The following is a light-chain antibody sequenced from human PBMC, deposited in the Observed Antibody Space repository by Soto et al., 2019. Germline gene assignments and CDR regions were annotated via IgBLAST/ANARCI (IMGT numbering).Light chain of an antibody. CDR3: QQRANWRT. CDR1: QSVSSY. Sequence: EIVLTQSPATLSLSPGERATLSCRASQSVSSYLAWYQHKPGQPPRLLIYGASNRATGIPARFSGSWSGTDFALTISSLEPEDFAVYYCQQRANWRTFGQGTKLEIK. V-gene: IGKV3-11*01. J-gene: IGKJ2*01. CDR2: GAS.